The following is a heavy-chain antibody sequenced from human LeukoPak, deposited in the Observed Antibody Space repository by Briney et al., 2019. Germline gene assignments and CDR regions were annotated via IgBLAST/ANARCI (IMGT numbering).Heavy chain of an antibody. CDR1: GFTFSSYE. CDR3: ARDRGGYMDY. Sequence: GGSLRLSCAASGFTFSSYEMNWVRQAPGKGLEWVSYNSSSGSTIYYADSVKGRFTISRDNAKNSLYLQMNSLRAEDTAVYYCARDRGGYMDYWGQGTLVTVSS. D-gene: IGHD5-12*01. J-gene: IGHJ4*02. CDR2: NSSSGSTI. V-gene: IGHV3-48*03.